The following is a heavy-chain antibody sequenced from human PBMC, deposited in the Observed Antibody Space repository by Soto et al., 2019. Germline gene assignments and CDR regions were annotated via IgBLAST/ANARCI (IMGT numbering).Heavy chain of an antibody. V-gene: IGHV4-34*01. Sequence: SSETLSLTCAVYGGSFSGYYWSWIRQPPGKGLEWIGEINHSGSTNYNPSLKSRVTISVDTSKNQFSLKLSSVTAADTAVYYCARGRDILTGYYRSPLRGYFDYWGQGALVTVSS. D-gene: IGHD3-9*01. CDR3: ARGRDILTGYYRSPLRGYFDY. CDR2: INHSGST. CDR1: GGSFSGYY. J-gene: IGHJ4*02.